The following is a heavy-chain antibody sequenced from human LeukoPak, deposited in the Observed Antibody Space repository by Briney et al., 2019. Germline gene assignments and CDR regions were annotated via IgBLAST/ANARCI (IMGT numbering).Heavy chain of an antibody. CDR1: GGSISSSSYY. D-gene: IGHD6-13*01. Sequence: PSETLSLTCTVSGGSISSSSYYWGWIRQPPGKGLEWIGSIYYSGSTYYNPSLKSRVTISVDTSKNQFSLKLSSVTAADTAVYYCARAIAAAGLRFDPWGQGTLVTVSS. V-gene: IGHV4-39*01. J-gene: IGHJ5*02. CDR3: ARAIAAAGLRFDP. CDR2: IYYSGST.